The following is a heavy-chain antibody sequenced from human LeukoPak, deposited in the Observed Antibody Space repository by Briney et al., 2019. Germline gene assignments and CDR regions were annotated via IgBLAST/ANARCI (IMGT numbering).Heavy chain of an antibody. J-gene: IGHJ6*03. Sequence: PGGSLRLSCAASGFTFSSYGMSWVRQAPGKGLEWVSAISGSGGSTYYADSVKGRFTISRDNSKDTLYLQMNSLRAEDTAAYYCASTQYSYGSMDVWGKGTTVTISS. CDR3: ASTQYSYGSMDV. D-gene: IGHD5-18*01. CDR1: GFTFSSYG. CDR2: ISGSGGST. V-gene: IGHV3-23*01.